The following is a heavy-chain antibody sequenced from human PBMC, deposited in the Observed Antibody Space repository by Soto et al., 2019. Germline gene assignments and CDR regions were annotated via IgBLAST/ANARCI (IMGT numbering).Heavy chain of an antibody. D-gene: IGHD5-18*01. V-gene: IGHV4-59*08. Sequence: SETLSLTCTVSGGSIGSYYGSWIRQPPGKGLEWIGYIYYSGSTNYNPSLKSRVTISVDTSKNQFSLKLSSVTAADTAVYYCASLPSSGYSYGFYYFDYWGQGTLVTVSS. CDR2: IYYSGST. J-gene: IGHJ4*02. CDR3: ASLPSSGYSYGFYYFDY. CDR1: GGSIGSYY.